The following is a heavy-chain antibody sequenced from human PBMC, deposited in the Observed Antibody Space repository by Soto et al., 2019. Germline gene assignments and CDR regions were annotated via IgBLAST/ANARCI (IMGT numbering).Heavy chain of an antibody. CDR2: MNPNSGNT. D-gene: IGHD3-16*01. V-gene: IGHV1-8*01. CDR1: GYTFTCYD. CDR3: ARGSLYDYMDV. J-gene: IGHJ6*03. Sequence: ASVKVSCKASGYTFTCYDIYWVRQATGQGLEWMGWMNPNSGNTGYAQKFQGRVTMTRSTSISTAYMELSSLRSEDTAVYYCARGSLYDYMDVWGKGTTVTVSS.